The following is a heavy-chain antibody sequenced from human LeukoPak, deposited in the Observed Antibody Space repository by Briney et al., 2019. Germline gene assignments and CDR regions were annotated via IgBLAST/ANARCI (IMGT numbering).Heavy chain of an antibody. CDR2: VNPNSGNT. D-gene: IGHD5-12*01. J-gene: IGHJ6*02. Sequence: ASVKVSCKASGYTFTSYDINWVRQATGQGLEWMGWVNPNSGNTGYAQKFQGRVTMTRNTSISTAYMELSSLRSEDTAVYYCARAVATIWYYYGMDVWGQGTTVTVSS. CDR3: ARAVATIWYYYGMDV. V-gene: IGHV1-8*01. CDR1: GYTFTSYD.